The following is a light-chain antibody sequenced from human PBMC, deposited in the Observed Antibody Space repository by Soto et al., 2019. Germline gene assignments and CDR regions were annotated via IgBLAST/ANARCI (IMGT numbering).Light chain of an antibody. CDR2: GAS. V-gene: IGKV3-11*01. J-gene: IGKJ5*01. CDR3: QQRSNWPPEIT. CDR1: QSVSSN. Sequence: EIVMTQSPATLSLSPGERATLSCRASQSVSSNLAWYQQKPGQAPRLLLYGASTRATGIPARFSGSGSGTDFTLTVSSLEPEDFALSYCQQRSNWPPEITFGQGTRLEIK.